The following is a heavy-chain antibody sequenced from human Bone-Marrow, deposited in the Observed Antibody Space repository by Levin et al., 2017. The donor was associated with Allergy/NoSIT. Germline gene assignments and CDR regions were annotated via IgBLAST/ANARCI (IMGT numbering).Heavy chain of an antibody. CDR1: GFPISSNY. Sequence: GGSLRLSCAASGFPISSNYMSWVRQAPGKGLEWVSVIYSGDNTDYADSVKGRFTISRDNSKNTLSLQMNSLKAEDTAVYYCARGLAGDAFDIWGQGTMVIVSS. CDR2: IYSGDNT. V-gene: IGHV3-53*01. CDR3: ARGLAGDAFDI. J-gene: IGHJ3*02.